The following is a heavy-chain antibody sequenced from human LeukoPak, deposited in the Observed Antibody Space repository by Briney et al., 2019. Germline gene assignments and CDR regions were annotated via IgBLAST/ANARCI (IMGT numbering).Heavy chain of an antibody. CDR1: GGSISSYY. D-gene: IGHD5-18*01. CDR2: IYYSGST. J-gene: IGHJ3*02. V-gene: IGHV4-59*01. Sequence: PSETLSLTCTVSGGSISSYYWSWIRQPPGKGLEWIGYIYYSGSTNYNPSLKSRVTISVDTSKNQFSLKLSSVTAADTAVYYFARVWLRDAFYIWGQGKMVTVSS. CDR3: ARVWLRDAFYI.